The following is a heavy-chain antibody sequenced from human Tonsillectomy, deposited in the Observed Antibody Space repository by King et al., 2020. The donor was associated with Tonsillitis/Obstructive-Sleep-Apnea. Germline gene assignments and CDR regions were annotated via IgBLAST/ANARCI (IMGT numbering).Heavy chain of an antibody. V-gene: IGHV3-72*01. CDR1: GFTFSDHY. CDR3: AREGHRGYSGYDRDYYYYYMDV. Sequence: QLVQSGGGLVQPGGSLRLSCAASGFTFSDHYMDWVRQAPGKGLEWVGRTRNKANSYTTAYAASVKGRFTISRDDSKNSLYLQMNSLKTEDTAVYYCAREGHRGYSGYDRDYYYYYMDVWGKGTTVTVSS. CDR2: TRNKANSYTT. D-gene: IGHD5-12*01. J-gene: IGHJ6*03.